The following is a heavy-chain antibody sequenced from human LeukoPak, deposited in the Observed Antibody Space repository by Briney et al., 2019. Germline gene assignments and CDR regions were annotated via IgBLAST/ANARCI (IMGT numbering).Heavy chain of an antibody. V-gene: IGHV3-23*01. J-gene: IGHJ3*02. CDR2: ISGSGDST. CDR1: GFTFSSYA. CDR3: AKEGDNSGYFGYDAFDI. Sequence: PGGSLRLSCAASGFTFSSYAMSWVRQAPGKGLEWVSGISGSGDSTYYADSVRGRFTISRDNSKNSLYLQMNSLRAEDTAVYYCAKEGDNSGYFGYDAFDIWGQGTMVTVSS. D-gene: IGHD3-22*01.